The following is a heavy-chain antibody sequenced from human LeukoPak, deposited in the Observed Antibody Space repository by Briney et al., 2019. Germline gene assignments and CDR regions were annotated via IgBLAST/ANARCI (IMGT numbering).Heavy chain of an antibody. D-gene: IGHD2-2*01. V-gene: IGHV1-2*02. CDR3: ARVVVPASDWFDP. Sequence: ASVKVSCKASGYTFTGYYMHWVRQAPGQGLEWMGWINPNSGGTNYAQKFQGRVTMTRDTSISTAYMELSRLRSDGTAVYYCARVVVPASDWFDPWGQGTLVTVSS. J-gene: IGHJ5*02. CDR2: INPNSGGT. CDR1: GYTFTGYY.